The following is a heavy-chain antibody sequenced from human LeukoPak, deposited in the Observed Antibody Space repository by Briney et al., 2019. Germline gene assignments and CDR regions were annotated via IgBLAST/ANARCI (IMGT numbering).Heavy chain of an antibody. CDR3: ARDRGMSDY. CDR1: GFTFSSYA. J-gene: IGHJ4*02. CDR2: IXYDGSXX. Sequence: GGSLRLSCAASGFTFSSYAMHWVRQAPGKXXXWXAXIXYDGSXXXXXXXXXXRXTISXDNSKNTLYLQMNSLRAEDTAVYYCARDRGMSDYWGQGTLVTVSS. D-gene: IGHD1-14*01. V-gene: IGHV3-30*01.